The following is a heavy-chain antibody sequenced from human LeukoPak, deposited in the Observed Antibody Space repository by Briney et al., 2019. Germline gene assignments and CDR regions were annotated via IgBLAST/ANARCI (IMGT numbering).Heavy chain of an antibody. CDR1: TFTVASNY. V-gene: IGHV3-53*01. J-gene: IGHJ4*02. Sequence: GGSLRLSCAVSTFTVASNYMSWVRQAPGKGLEWVSVIYSGGNTYYADSVKGRFTISKDNSKNTLYLQMNSLRAEDTAVYYCARDPPLYYWGQGTLVTVSS. CDR3: ARDPPLYY. CDR2: IYSGGNT.